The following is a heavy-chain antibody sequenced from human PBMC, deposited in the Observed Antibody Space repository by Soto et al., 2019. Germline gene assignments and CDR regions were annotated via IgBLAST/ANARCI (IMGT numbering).Heavy chain of an antibody. CDR2: IYYRGST. CDR3: ARLGGGYYDSSYYYLFDY. Sequence: SETLSLTCTVSGGTISSSSFYWGWVRQPPGKGLEWIGSIYYRGSTYYNSSLKSRVTISVDTSKNQFSLNLNSVTAADTAVYYCARLGGGYYDSSYYYLFDYWGQGTLVTVSS. CDR1: GGTISSSSFY. J-gene: IGHJ4*02. V-gene: IGHV4-39*01. D-gene: IGHD3-22*01.